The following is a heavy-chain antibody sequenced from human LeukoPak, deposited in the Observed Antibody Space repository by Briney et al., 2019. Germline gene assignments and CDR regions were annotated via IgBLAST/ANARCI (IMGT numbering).Heavy chain of an antibody. D-gene: IGHD6-19*01. CDR1: GFTFSSYA. CDR3: AKLRQWQPQRYFFEY. CDR2: FSGISTT. J-gene: IGHJ4*02. V-gene: IGHV3-23*01. Sequence: GGSLRLSCAASGFTFSSYAMSWVRQASGKGLEWVSAFSGISTTSYADAVKGRVTISRDNSKNTLYLQMDSLRAEDTAVYYCAKLRQWQPQRYFFEYWGQGALVTVAS.